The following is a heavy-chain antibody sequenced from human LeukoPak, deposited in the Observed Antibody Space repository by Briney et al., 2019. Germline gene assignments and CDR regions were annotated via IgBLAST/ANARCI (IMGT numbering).Heavy chain of an antibody. CDR2: ISYDGSNK. CDR1: GFTFSRYA. J-gene: IGHJ4*02. CDR3: ARTYSGSYSIDY. D-gene: IGHD1-26*01. Sequence: GGSLRLSCAASGFTFSRYAMGWVRQAPGKGLGWVAVISYDGSNKYYADPVKGRFTISRDNSKNTLYLQMNSLRAEDTAVYYCARTYSGSYSIDYWGQGTLVTVSS. V-gene: IGHV3-30-3*01.